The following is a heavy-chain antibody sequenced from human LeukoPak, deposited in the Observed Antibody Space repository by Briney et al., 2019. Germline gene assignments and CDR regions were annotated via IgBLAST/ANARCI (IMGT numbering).Heavy chain of an antibody. D-gene: IGHD6-19*01. J-gene: IGHJ4*02. CDR1: GGSISSGGYY. CDR2: IYYSGST. Sequence: SETLSLTCTVSGGSISSGGYYWGWIRQPPGKGLEWIGSIYYSGSTYYNPSLKSRVTISVDTSKNQFSLKLSSVTAADTAVYYCARHTPLYSSGWYYFDYWGQGTLVTVSS. CDR3: ARHTPLYSSGWYYFDY. V-gene: IGHV4-39*01.